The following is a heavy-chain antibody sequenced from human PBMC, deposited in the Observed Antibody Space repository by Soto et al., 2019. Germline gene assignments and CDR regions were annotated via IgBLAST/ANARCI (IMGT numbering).Heavy chain of an antibody. J-gene: IGHJ4*02. V-gene: IGHV1-58*01. CDR1: GFTFTSSA. D-gene: IGHD3-16*02. Sequence: ASVKVSCKASGFTFTSSAVQWVRQARGQRLEWIGWIVVGSGNTNYAQKFQERVTITRDMSTSTAYMELSSLRSEDTAVYYCAAAPDYVWGSYRYSFWGQGTLVTVSS. CDR2: IVVGSGNT. CDR3: AAAPDYVWGSYRYSF.